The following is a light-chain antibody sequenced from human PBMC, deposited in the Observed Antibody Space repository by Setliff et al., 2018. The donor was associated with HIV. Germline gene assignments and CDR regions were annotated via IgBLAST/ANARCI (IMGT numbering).Light chain of an antibody. CDR1: TSDIGAFKY. CDR2: DVS. J-gene: IGLJ2*01. CDR3: CSFTTTSALV. Sequence: SVLTQPASVSGSLGQSITISCTGTTSDIGAFKYVSWYQQHSGKAPKLIIYDVSDRPSRVSNRFSGSKSGKVASLTISGLQGEDEANYFCCSFTTTSALVFGGGTKVTVL. V-gene: IGLV2-14*03.